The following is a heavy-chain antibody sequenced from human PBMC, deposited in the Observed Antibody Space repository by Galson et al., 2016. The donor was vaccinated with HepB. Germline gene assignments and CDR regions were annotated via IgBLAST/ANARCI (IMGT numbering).Heavy chain of an antibody. CDR1: GFTFNIYS. D-gene: IGHD3-22*01. V-gene: IGHV3-48*02. Sequence: SLRLSCAASGFTFNIYSMNWVRQAPGKGLEWLSYIGTSGSVIYYADSVKGRFTISRDNAMNSVYLQMNTLRDEDTAVYFCAKDPHYGSGFPTWGYFDYWGQGTLVTVSS. CDR3: AKDPHYGSGFPTWGYFDY. CDR2: IGTSGSVI. J-gene: IGHJ4*02.